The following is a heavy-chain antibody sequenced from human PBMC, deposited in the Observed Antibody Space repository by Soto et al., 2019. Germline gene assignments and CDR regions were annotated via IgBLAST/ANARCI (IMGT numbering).Heavy chain of an antibody. CDR1: GFSFTTGRVA. CDR3: AHSDLSGVVIPFGF. Sequence: QITLKESGPTLVKPTETLTLTCSFSGFSFTTGRVAVGWIRQPPGKALEWLGLIYGNDDKRFSPSRKSRLTITKDTTSKQVVLTLSNMDPGDTGTYYCAHSDLSGVVIPFGFWGQGTVVTVAS. D-gene: IGHD3-3*01. V-gene: IGHV2-5*01. J-gene: IGHJ4*02. CDR2: IYGNDDK.